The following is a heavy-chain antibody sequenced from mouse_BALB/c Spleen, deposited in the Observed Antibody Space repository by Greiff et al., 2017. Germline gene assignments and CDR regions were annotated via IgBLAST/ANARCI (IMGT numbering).Heavy chain of an antibody. D-gene: IGHD2-3*01. J-gene: IGHJ4*01. CDR3: TRDGYDSAMDY. Sequence: QVQLQQSGAELVKPGASVKLSCKASGYTFTSYYMYWVKQRPGQGLEWIGEINPSNGGTNFNEKFKSKATLTVDKSSSTAYMQLSSLTSEDSAVYYCTRDGYDSAMDYWGQGTSVTVSS. CDR2: INPSNGGT. CDR1: GYTFTSYY. V-gene: IGHV1S81*02.